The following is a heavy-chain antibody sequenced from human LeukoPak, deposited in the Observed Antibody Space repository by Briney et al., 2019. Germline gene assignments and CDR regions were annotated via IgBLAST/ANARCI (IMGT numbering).Heavy chain of an antibody. D-gene: IGHD3-10*01. CDR2: IYTSGST. V-gene: IGHV4-4*07. CDR1: GGSFSGYY. Sequence: PSETLSLTCAVYGGSFSGYYWSWIRQPAGKGLEWIGRIYTSGSTNYNPSLKSRVTISVDTSKNQFSLKLSSVTAADTAVYYCARDPLDYYGSGSYDYWGQGTLVTVSS. CDR3: ARDPLDYYGSGSYDY. J-gene: IGHJ4*02.